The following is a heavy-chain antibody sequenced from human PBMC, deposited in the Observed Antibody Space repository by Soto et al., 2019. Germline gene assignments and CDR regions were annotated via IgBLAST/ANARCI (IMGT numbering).Heavy chain of an antibody. Sequence: PSETLSLTCAVSGGSISSSNWWSWVRQPPGKGLEWIGEIYHSGSTNYNPSLKSRATISVDKSKNQFSLKLSSVTAADTAVYYCARGGASYNWFDPWGQGTLVTVSS. V-gene: IGHV4-4*02. CDR2: IYHSGST. CDR1: GGSISSSNW. J-gene: IGHJ5*02. CDR3: ARGGASYNWFDP.